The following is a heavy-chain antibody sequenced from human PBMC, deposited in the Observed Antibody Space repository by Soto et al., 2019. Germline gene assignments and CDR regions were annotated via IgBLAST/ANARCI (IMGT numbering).Heavy chain of an antibody. J-gene: IGHJ4*02. CDR3: ARDCGGGSCYSWYYFDY. CDR2: ISSSGSTI. Sequence: GSLRLSCAASGFTFSSYEMNWVRQAPGKGLEWVSYISSSGSTIYYADSVKGRFTISRDNAKNSLYLQMNSLRAEDTAVYYCARDCGGGSCYSWYYFDYWGQGTLVTVSS. CDR1: GFTFSSYE. D-gene: IGHD2-15*01. V-gene: IGHV3-48*03.